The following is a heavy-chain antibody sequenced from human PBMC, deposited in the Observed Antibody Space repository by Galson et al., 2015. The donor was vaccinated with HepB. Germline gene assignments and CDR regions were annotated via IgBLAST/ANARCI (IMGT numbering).Heavy chain of an antibody. CDR2: IFRTGYT. J-gene: IGHJ5*01. D-gene: IGHD6-25*01. CDR3: VREFSGSWYDS. V-gene: IGHV4-4*02. CDR1: GGSITNGNW. Sequence: LSLTCGVSGGSITNGNWWSWVRQSPGKGLEWIGEIFRTGYTNYNPSLMSRLTISVDTSKSQFSLKLTSVTAADTAVYYCVREFSGSWYDSWGQGTLVTVSS.